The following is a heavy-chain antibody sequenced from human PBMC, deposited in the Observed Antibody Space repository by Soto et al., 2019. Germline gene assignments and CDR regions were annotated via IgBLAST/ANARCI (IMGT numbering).Heavy chain of an antibody. CDR2: IGHSGYSI. CDR1: GFTFNNYA. V-gene: IGHV3-23*01. Sequence: GGSLRLSCAASGFTFNNYAMAWVRQASGKGLEWVSSIGHSGYSINYGDSVKGRFTISRDNSNSMLLLEMNGLRVEDTAVYYCARSDDKDILDGYYIWGQGALVTGSS. J-gene: IGHJ4*02. D-gene: IGHD3-9*01. CDR3: ARSDDKDILDGYYI.